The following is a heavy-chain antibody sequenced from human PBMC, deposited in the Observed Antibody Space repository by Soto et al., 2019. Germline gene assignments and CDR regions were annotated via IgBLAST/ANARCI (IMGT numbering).Heavy chain of an antibody. CDR1: GYTLTGYY. CDR2: INPKNGDT. CDR3: ARSSGSYSYYGMDV. D-gene: IGHD1-26*01. J-gene: IGHJ6*02. V-gene: IGHV1-2*02. Sequence: ASVKVSCKASGYTLTGYYMHWVRQAPGQGLEWMGCINPKNGDTYYAQKFQGRVTLTRDTSVSTAHMELSRLRSDDTAVYHCARSSGSYSYYGMDVWGQGTTVTVSS.